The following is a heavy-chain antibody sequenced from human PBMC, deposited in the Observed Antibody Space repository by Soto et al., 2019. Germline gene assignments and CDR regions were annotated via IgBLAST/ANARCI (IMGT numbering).Heavy chain of an antibody. D-gene: IGHD2-2*01. CDR2: IFYRGST. J-gene: IGHJ4*02. CDR1: GGSISDYS. CDR3: ARGSNSNFEGPIV. Sequence: SETLSLTCTISGGSISDYSWNWIRQPPGRGLEWIGHIFYRGSTKYNPSLWNRVTISRGSSQTQLSLRLKSVTAADTAIYYCARGSNSNFEGPIVWGQGILVTVSS. V-gene: IGHV4-59*01.